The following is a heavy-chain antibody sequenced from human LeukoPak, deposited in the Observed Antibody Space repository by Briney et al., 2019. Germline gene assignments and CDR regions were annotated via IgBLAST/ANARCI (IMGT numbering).Heavy chain of an antibody. CDR2: IIPILGIA. D-gene: IGHD1-7*01. CDR1: GGTFSSYA. V-gene: IGHV1-69*04. J-gene: IGHJ5*02. Sequence: ASVKVSCKASGGTFSSYAISWVRQAPGQGLEWMGRIIPILGIANYAQKFQGRLTITADKSTSTAYMELSSLRSEDTAVYYCARSGGWNLNWFDPWGQGTLVTVSS. CDR3: ARSGGWNLNWFDP.